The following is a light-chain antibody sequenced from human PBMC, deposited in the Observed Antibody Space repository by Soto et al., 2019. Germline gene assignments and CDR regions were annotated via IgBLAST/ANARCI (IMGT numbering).Light chain of an antibody. CDR3: ASWDGSLNGVV. Sequence: QSVLTQPPSASGPPGQRVTISCSGSGSNIGGNTVNWYQHLPGTAPKILIYSNDQRPSGVPDRFSGSKSGTSASLAISGLQSEDEADYYCASWDGSLNGVVFGGGTKLTVL. V-gene: IGLV1-44*01. J-gene: IGLJ2*01. CDR2: SND. CDR1: GSNIGGNT.